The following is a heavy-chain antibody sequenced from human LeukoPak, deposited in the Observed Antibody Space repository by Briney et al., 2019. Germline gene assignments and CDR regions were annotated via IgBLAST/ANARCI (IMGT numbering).Heavy chain of an antibody. Sequence: PGGSLRLSCTASGFTFDDYGMSWVRQGPRKGLEWVSSISGSSSYIYYADSVKGRFSISRDNAKNSLYLQMNSLRAEDTAVYYCARDLLGWELHYFDYWGQGTLVTVSS. J-gene: IGHJ4*02. D-gene: IGHD1-26*01. V-gene: IGHV3-21*01. CDR2: ISGSSSYI. CDR3: ARDLLGWELHYFDY. CDR1: GFTFDDYG.